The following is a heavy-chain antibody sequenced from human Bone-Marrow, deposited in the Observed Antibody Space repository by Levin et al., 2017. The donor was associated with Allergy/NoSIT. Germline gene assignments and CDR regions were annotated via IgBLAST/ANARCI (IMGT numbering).Heavy chain of an antibody. Sequence: LSLTCAASGFTFSSYGMHWVRQAPGKGLEWVAVIWYDGSNKYYADSVKGRFTISRDNSKNTLYLQMNSLRAEDTAVYYCARAGYCSSTSCYSFDYWGQGTLVTVSS. CDR1: GFTFSSYG. J-gene: IGHJ4*02. D-gene: IGHD2-2*02. V-gene: IGHV3-33*01. CDR2: IWYDGSNK. CDR3: ARAGYCSSTSCYSFDY.